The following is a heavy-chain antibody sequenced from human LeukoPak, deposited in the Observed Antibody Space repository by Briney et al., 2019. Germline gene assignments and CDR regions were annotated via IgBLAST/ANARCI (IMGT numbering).Heavy chain of an antibody. Sequence: SETLSLTCTVSSDSIFTSSWWSWVRQPPGKGLEWIGQIFHSGSTSYSPSLKSRVTISMGKSKNQISLRLTSVTAADTAVYYCARSPTKRVPEDYWGQGTLVTVSS. D-gene: IGHD2-2*01. V-gene: IGHV4-4*02. J-gene: IGHJ4*02. CDR2: IFHSGST. CDR3: ARSPTKRVPEDY. CDR1: SDSIFTSSW.